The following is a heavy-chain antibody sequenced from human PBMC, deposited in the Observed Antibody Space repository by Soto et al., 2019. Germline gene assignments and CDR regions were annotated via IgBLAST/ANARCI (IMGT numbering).Heavy chain of an antibody. J-gene: IGHJ4*02. V-gene: IGHV2-5*02. Sequence: QITLKESGPTLVQPTQTLTLTCTFSGFSLSTSGVGVGWIRQPPGKALEWLALIYWDDDRGYSPSLKSRLTITKXTSKYQXXLTMTNMDPVDTATYYCAHRPSYCSGGSCYSGFDYWGQGTLVTVSS. CDR1: GFSLSTSGVG. CDR2: IYWDDDR. D-gene: IGHD2-15*01. CDR3: AHRPSYCSGGSCYSGFDY.